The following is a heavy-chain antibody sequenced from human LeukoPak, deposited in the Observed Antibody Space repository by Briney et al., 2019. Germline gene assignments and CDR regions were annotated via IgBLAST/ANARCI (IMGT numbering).Heavy chain of an antibody. J-gene: IGHJ6*02. D-gene: IGHD2-15*01. CDR3: AKTFCSGGSCSLRAYYYYGMDV. CDR1: GFSFSSYG. Sequence: LPGGSLRLSCAASGFSFSSYGMHWVRQAPGKGLEWVAVISYDGNNKYYADSVKGRFTISRDNSKNTLYLQMNSLRAEDMAVYCCAKTFCSGGSCSLRAYYYYGMDVWGQGTTVTVSS. CDR2: ISYDGNNK. V-gene: IGHV3-30*18.